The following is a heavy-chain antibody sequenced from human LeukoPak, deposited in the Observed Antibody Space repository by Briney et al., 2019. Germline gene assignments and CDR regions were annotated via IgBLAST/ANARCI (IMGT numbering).Heavy chain of an antibody. V-gene: IGHV3-30*02. Sequence: GGSLRLSCAASGFTFSSYGMHWVRQAPGKGLEWVAFIRYDGSNKYYADSVKGRFTISRDNSKNTLYLQMNSLRAEDTAVYYCAKDGGGDYESYFDYWGQGTLVTVSS. J-gene: IGHJ4*02. CDR1: GFTFSSYG. CDR3: AKDGGGDYESYFDY. D-gene: IGHD4-17*01. CDR2: IRYDGSNK.